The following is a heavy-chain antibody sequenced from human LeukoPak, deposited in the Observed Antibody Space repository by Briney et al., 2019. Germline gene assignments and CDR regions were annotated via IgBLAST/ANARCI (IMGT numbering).Heavy chain of an antibody. D-gene: IGHD3-22*01. CDR3: ARGRNYYDSSGYYYEGDAFDI. Sequence: ASVKVSCKASGYTFTSYDINWVRQATGQGLEWMGWVNPNTGNTGYAQKFQGRVTMTRNTSISTVYMELSSLRSEDTAVYYCARGRNYYDSSGYYYEGDAFDIWGQGTMVTVSS. V-gene: IGHV1-8*01. J-gene: IGHJ3*02. CDR1: GYTFTSYD. CDR2: VNPNTGNT.